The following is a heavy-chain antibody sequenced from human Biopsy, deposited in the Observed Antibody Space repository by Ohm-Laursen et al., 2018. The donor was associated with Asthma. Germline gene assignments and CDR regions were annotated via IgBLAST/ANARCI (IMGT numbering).Heavy chain of an antibody. CDR1: GGYLTGHY. J-gene: IGHJ4*02. V-gene: IGHV4-39*01. CDR3: ARHWNWGSFFDY. D-gene: IGHD7-27*01. Sequence: SQTLSLTCTVYGGYLTGHYWNWIRQLPGKGLEWIGSISYTGNTDIPSLRSRVTLSVDTSKNNFSLKLTSVTAADTAVFYCARHWNWGSFFDYWGQGMLVTVSS. CDR2: ISYTGNT.